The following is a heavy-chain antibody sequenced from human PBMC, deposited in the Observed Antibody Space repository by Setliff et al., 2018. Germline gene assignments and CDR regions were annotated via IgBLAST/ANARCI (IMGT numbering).Heavy chain of an antibody. CDR1: GGSISSGVYY. Sequence: SLTCNVSGGSISSGVYYWGWIRQPPGKGLEWIGRIYHGGDTYYNSSLKSRLTISVDTSKNQFSLKLGSVTAADTAVYYCARTGTYRYFDLWGQGTLVTVSS. J-gene: IGHJ4*02. CDR3: ARTGTYRYFDL. CDR2: IYHGGDT. V-gene: IGHV4-39*01. D-gene: IGHD1-1*01.